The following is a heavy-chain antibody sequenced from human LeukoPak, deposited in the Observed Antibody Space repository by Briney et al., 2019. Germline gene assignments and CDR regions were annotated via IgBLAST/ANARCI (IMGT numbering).Heavy chain of an antibody. CDR3: ARLPGIVATIERYFDY. Sequence: GESLKISCKGSGYRFATYWIGWVRQMPGQGLEWMGIIYPDDSATKYSPSFQGQVTISADKSISTAYLQWSSLKASDTAMYYCARLPGIVATIERYFDYWGQGTLVTVSS. V-gene: IGHV5-51*01. CDR2: IYPDDSAT. CDR1: GYRFATYW. D-gene: IGHD5-12*01. J-gene: IGHJ4*02.